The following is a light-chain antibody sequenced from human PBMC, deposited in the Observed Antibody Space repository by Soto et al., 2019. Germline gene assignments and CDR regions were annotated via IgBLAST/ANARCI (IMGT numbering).Light chain of an antibody. CDR3: QQYSRT. J-gene: IGKJ1*01. CDR2: GAS. Sequence: PGERAALSCRASESVSGSYIAWYQQKVGQSPRLLIYGASNRATGIPDRFSGSGSGTDFTLTISRLEPEDFAMYYCQQYSRTFGLGTKVEMK. CDR1: ESVSGSY. V-gene: IGKV3-20*01.